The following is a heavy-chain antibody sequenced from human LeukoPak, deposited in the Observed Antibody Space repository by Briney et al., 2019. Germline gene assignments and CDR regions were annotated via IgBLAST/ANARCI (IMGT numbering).Heavy chain of an antibody. V-gene: IGHV3-23*01. CDR3: AKDQTYGIAAGYYFEY. CDR2: ISGSGGST. D-gene: IGHD6-25*01. CDR1: GFTFSSYA. J-gene: IGHJ4*02. Sequence: GGSLRLSCAASGFTFSSYAMSWVRQAPGKGLEWVSAISGSGGSTYYADSVKGRFTISRDNTKNTLYLQMNSLRAEDTAVYYCAKDQTYGIAAGYYFEYWGQGTLVNVAS.